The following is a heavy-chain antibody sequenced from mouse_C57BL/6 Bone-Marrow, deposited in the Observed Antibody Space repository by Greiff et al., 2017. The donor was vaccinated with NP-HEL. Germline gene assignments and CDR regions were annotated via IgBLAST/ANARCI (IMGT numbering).Heavy chain of an antibody. CDR3: ARSGGSSYNYAMDY. D-gene: IGHD1-1*01. J-gene: IGHJ4*01. Sequence: EVQRVESGPVLVKPGASVKMSCKASGYTFTDYYMNWVKQSHGKSLEWIGVINPYNGGTSYNQKFKGKATLTVDKSSSTAYMELNSLTSEDSAVLYCARSGGSSYNYAMDYWGQGTSVTVSS. V-gene: IGHV1-19*01. CDR2: INPYNGGT. CDR1: GYTFTDYY.